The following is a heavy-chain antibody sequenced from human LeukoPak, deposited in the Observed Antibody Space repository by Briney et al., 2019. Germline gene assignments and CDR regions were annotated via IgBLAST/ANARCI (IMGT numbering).Heavy chain of an antibody. V-gene: IGHV3-74*01. CDR2: ISCDGSST. CDR1: GLTFSNYW. Sequence: TGGSLRLSCAVSGLTFSNYWMHWVRQAPGKGLIWVSRISCDGSSTNYADSVKGRFTISRDNAKNTVSLQMKSLRADDTAVYYCASRSRGVENWGQGTLVTVSS. J-gene: IGHJ4*02. D-gene: IGHD3-10*01. CDR3: ASRSRGVEN.